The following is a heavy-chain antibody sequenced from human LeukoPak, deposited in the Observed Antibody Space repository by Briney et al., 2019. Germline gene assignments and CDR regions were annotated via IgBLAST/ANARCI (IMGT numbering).Heavy chain of an antibody. CDR1: GSTLAESS. CDR2: YDPEEGGF. Sequence: ASVTVSCKVSGSTLAESSIHWLRQAPGKGLEWMGGYDPEEGGFIYAQKFLDRVTMTEDTSTTTAYMEVSSLRSEDTAVYFCAGDRGITVTKDFDYWGQGTLVTVSS. V-gene: IGHV1-24*01. J-gene: IGHJ4*02. CDR3: AGDRGITVTKDFDY. D-gene: IGHD4-17*01.